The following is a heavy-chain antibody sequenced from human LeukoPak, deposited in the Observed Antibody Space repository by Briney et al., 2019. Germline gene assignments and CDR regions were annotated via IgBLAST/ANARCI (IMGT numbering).Heavy chain of an antibody. CDR1: GYTFTGYY. D-gene: IGHD4-23*01. V-gene: IGHV1-2*02. CDR2: INANSGGT. J-gene: IGHJ4*02. CDR3: ARDGHGGNSFDY. Sequence: ASVKVSCKASGYTFTGYYMHRVRQAPGQGLEWMGWINANSGGTDYAQKFQDRVTMTRDASISTAYMELSRLTSDDTAVYYCARDGHGGNSFDYWGQGTLVTVSS.